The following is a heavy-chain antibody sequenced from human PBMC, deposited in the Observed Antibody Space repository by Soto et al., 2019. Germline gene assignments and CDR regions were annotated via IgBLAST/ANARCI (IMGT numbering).Heavy chain of an antibody. Sequence: QVQLQESGPGLVKPSETLSLTCTVSGGSISSYYWSWIRQPPGKGLEWIGYIYYSGSTNYNPSLKSRVTISVDRSRNQCSLKLSSVTAADRAVCYCAGVSRHTLTGWYFDLWVRGTLVTVSS. CDR2: IYYSGST. D-gene: IGHD3-9*01. CDR1: GGSISSYY. J-gene: IGHJ2*01. V-gene: IGHV4-59*01. CDR3: AGVSRHTLTGWYFDL.